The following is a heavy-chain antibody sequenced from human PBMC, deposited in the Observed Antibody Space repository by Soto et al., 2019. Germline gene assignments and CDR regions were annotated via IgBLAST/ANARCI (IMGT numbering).Heavy chain of an antibody. V-gene: IGHV1-8*01. CDR1: GYTFTSYD. Sequence: ASVKVSCKASGYTFTSYDINWVRQASGQGLEWMGFTNPYSGNTDYAQKFQDRLTLTSDTSISTAYMELSSLRSEDTAVYFCAAGYCSGGSCYSNLVYWGQGTXVTVSS. CDR3: AAGYCSGGSCYSNLVY. D-gene: IGHD2-15*01. CDR2: TNPYSGNT. J-gene: IGHJ4*02.